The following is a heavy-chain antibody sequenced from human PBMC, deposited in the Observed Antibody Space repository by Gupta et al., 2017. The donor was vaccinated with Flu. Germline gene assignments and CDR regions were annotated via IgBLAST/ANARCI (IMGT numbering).Heavy chain of an antibody. CDR3: AKVLVSAGATTGNVPYFDY. D-gene: IGHD1-26*01. CDR1: GFTFSSYA. Sequence: EVQLLESGGGLVQPGGSLRLSCAASGFTFSSYAMSWVRQAPGKGLEWVSAISGSGGSTYYADSVKGRFTISRDNSKNTLYLQMNSLRAEDTAVHYCAKVLVSAGATTGNVPYFDYWGQGTLVTVSS. CDR2: ISGSGGST. J-gene: IGHJ4*02. V-gene: IGHV3-23*01.